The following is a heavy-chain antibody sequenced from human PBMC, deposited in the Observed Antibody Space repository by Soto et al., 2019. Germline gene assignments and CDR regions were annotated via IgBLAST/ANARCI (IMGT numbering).Heavy chain of an antibody. D-gene: IGHD5-12*01. Sequence: QITLKESGPTLVKPTQTLTLTCTFSGFSLSTSGVGVGWIRQPPGKALEWLAIIYWDDDERYSPSLKSRLTITKDTSKNQVVLTMTNMDPVDTATYYCAHSPYSGYAYDFDYWGQGTLFTVSS. CDR3: AHSPYSGYAYDFDY. J-gene: IGHJ4*02. V-gene: IGHV2-5*02. CDR1: GFSLSTSGVG. CDR2: IYWDDDE.